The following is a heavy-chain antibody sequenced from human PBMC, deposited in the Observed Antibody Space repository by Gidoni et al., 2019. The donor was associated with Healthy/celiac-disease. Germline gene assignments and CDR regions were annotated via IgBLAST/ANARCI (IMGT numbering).Heavy chain of an antibody. J-gene: IGHJ4*02. CDR3: ARSGIAAAGVFDY. Sequence: EVQLLESGGGLVQPGGSLRLSCAASGFTFSSYAMSWVRQAPGKGLEWVSAISGSGGSTYYADSVKGRFTISRDNSRNTLFLQMNSLRAEDTAVYYCARSGIAAAGVFDYWGQGTLVTVSS. D-gene: IGHD6-13*01. V-gene: IGHV3-23*01. CDR2: ISGSGGST. CDR1: GFTFSSYA.